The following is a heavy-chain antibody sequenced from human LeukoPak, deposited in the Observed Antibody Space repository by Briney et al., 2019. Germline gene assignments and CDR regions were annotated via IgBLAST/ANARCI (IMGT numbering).Heavy chain of an antibody. Sequence: PGGSLRLSCAASGFTFSSYSMNWVRQAPGRGLEWVAYISSSSSFTYYIDSVKGRFTISRDNAKNSLYLEMNSLTVEDTALYYCAGPSGYYALDMFDAWGQGTMVAVSS. J-gene: IGHJ3*01. V-gene: IGHV3-21*06. CDR3: AGPSGYYALDMFDA. CDR2: ISSSSSFT. D-gene: IGHD3-3*01. CDR1: GFTFSSYS.